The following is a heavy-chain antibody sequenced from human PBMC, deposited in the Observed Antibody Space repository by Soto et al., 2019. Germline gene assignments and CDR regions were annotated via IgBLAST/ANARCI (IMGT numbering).Heavy chain of an antibody. Sequence: GGSLRLSCAASGFTFSSYAVSWVRQAPGKGLEWVSGISRSGGSTYYADSVRGRFTISRDNSKNTVYLQMSSLRAEDTAEYYCAKDQECDILSPLVDAFDIWGRGTMVTVSS. D-gene: IGHD3-9*01. CDR2: ISRSGGST. J-gene: IGHJ3*02. CDR3: AKDQECDILSPLVDAFDI. V-gene: IGHV3-23*01. CDR1: GFTFSSYA.